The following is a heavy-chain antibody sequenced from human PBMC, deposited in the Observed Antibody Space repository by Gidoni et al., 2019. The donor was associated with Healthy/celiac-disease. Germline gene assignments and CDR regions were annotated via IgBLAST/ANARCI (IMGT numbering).Heavy chain of an antibody. CDR2: ISSNGGST. Sequence: EVQLVESGGGLVQHGGSLRRSCSASGLTFSSYAMHWVRQAPGKGLEYVSAISSNGGSTYYADSVKGRFTISGDNSKNTLYLQMSSLRAEDTAVYYCVKDRYCSSTSCYDYWGQGTLVTVSS. CDR3: VKDRYCSSTSCYDY. CDR1: GLTFSSYA. D-gene: IGHD2-2*01. V-gene: IGHV3-64D*08. J-gene: IGHJ4*02.